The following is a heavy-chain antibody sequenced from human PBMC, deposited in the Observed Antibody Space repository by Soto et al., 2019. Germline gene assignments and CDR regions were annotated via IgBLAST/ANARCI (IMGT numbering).Heavy chain of an antibody. CDR1: GGSISSGGYS. D-gene: IGHD3-22*01. CDR3: ARAGDYYDSSGHGGWFDP. V-gene: IGHV4-30-2*01. CDR2: IYHSGST. Sequence: SETLSLTCAVSGGSISSGGYSWSWIRQPPGKGLEWIGYIYHSGSTYYNPSLKSRVTISVDTSKNQFSLKLSSVTAADTAVYYCARAGDYYDSSGHGGWFDPWGQGTLVTVSS. J-gene: IGHJ5*02.